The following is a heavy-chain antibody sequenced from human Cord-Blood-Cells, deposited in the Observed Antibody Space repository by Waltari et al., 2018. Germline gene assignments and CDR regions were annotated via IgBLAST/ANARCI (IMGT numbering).Heavy chain of an antibody. V-gene: IGHV4-31*03. Sequence: QVQLQESGPGLVKPSQTLSLTCTVSGGSISSGGYYWSWIRQHPGKGLEWIGYIYYSGSTYYNPPLNSRVTISVDTSKNQFSLKLSSVTAADTAVYYCAREGVGGYAAFDYWGQGTLVTVSS. CDR1: GGSISSGGYY. CDR2: IYYSGST. D-gene: IGHD5-12*01. CDR3: AREGVGGYAAFDY. J-gene: IGHJ4*02.